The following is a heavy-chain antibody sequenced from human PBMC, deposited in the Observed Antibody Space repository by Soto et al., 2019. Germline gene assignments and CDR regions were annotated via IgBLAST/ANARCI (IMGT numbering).Heavy chain of an antibody. CDR2: IYYSGST. D-gene: IGHD2-21*02. V-gene: IGHV4-61*01. Sequence: SETLSLTCTVSGGSVSSGSYYWSWIRQPPGKGLEWIGYIYYSGSTNYNPSLKSRVTISVDTSKNQFSLKLSSVTAADTAVYYCAREPLEGDCGGDCPARYGMDVWGQGTTVTVSS. CDR1: GGSVSSGSYY. J-gene: IGHJ6*02. CDR3: AREPLEGDCGGDCPARYGMDV.